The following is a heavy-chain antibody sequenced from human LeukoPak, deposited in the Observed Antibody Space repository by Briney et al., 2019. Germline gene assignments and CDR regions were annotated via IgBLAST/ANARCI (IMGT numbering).Heavy chain of an antibody. J-gene: IGHJ6*03. CDR2: ISGSGGST. CDR3: AKDQDSSSWYVPYYYYYYMDV. CDR1: GLTFSSYS. D-gene: IGHD6-13*01. Sequence: GGSLRLSCEASGLTFSSYSMSWVRQAPGKGLEWVSAISGSGGSTYYADSVKGRFTISRDNSKNTLYPQMNSLRAEDTAVYYCAKDQDSSSWYVPYYYYYYMDVWGKGTTVTISS. V-gene: IGHV3-23*01.